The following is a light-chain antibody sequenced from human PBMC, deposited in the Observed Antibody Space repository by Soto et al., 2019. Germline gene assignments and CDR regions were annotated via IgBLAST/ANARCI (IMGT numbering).Light chain of an antibody. V-gene: IGKV1-9*01. J-gene: IGKJ3*01. CDR2: AAS. CDR3: QQLNTYPPCT. CDR1: QDISIY. Sequence: IQLTQSPSSLSASVGDRVTITCRASQDISIYLAWYQQKPGKAPKLLIYAASTLQSGVPSRFSGSGSGTDFPLTISSLQPEDFATYYCQQLNTYPPCTFAHGTKVDIK.